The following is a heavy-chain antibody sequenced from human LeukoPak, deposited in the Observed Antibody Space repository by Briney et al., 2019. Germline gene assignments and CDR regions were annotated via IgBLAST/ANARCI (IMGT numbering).Heavy chain of an antibody. J-gene: IGHJ4*02. D-gene: IGHD4-23*01. Sequence: PGGSLRLSCAASGFTFSSYAMSWVRQAPGKGLEWVSGISGSGGSAFYAGSVKGRFTISRDNSKNTLCLQMNSLRAEDTAVYYCAKDPVTTVVYIFDYWGQGSLVTVSS. V-gene: IGHV3-23*01. CDR2: ISGSGGSA. CDR1: GFTFSSYA. CDR3: AKDPVTTVVYIFDY.